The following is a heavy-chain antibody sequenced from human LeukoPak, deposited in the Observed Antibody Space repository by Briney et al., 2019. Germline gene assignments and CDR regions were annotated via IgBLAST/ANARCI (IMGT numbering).Heavy chain of an antibody. Sequence: PGGSLRLSCAASGFTFSNYVMSWVRQAPGKGLEWVSDISGSGGSTHYADSVKGRFTISRDNAKNSLYLQMNSLRAEDTAVYYCAREGSGSYHDYWGQGTLVTVSS. CDR2: ISGSGGST. CDR3: AREGSGSYHDY. V-gene: IGHV3-23*01. CDR1: GFTFSNYV. D-gene: IGHD1-26*01. J-gene: IGHJ4*02.